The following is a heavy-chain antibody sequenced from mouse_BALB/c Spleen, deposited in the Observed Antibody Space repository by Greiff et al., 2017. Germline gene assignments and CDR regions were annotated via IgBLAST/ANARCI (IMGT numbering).Heavy chain of an antibody. CDR3: ARYSAYYGNFFDY. D-gene: IGHD2-10*01. J-gene: IGHJ2*01. CDR2: ISYSGST. V-gene: IGHV3-8*02. CDR1: GDSITSGY. Sequence: EVQLQQSGPSLVKPSQTLSLTCSVTGDSITSGYWNWIRKFPGNKLEYMGYISYSGSTYYNPSLKSRISITRDTSKNQYYLQLNSVTTEDTATYYCARYSAYYGNFFDYWGQGTTLTVAS.